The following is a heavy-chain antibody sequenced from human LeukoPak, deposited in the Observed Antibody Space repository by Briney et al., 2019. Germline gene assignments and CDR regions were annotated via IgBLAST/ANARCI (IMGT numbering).Heavy chain of an antibody. CDR3: ARLEGGPTFADF. V-gene: IGHV4-39*01. J-gene: IGHJ4*02. D-gene: IGHD1-1*01. CDR2: IYYSGST. Sequence: PSETLSLTCTVSGGSISSGRCYWGWIRQPPGKGLEWIGSIYYSGSTYYSPSLKSRVTISVDTSKNQFSLKLSSVTAADTAVYYCARLEGGPTFADFWGQGTLVTVSS. CDR1: GGSISSGRCY.